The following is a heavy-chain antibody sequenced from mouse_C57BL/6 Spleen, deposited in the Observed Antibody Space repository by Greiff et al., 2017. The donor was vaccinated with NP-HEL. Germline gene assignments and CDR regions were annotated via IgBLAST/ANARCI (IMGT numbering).Heavy chain of an antibody. CDR3: AREGKPYFDY. Sequence: EVKLVESGGGLVKPGGSLKLSCAASGFTFSSYAMSWVRQTPGKRLEWVATISDGGSYTYYPDNVKGRFTISRDNAKNNLYLQMSHLKSEDTAMYYCAREGKPYFDYWGQGTTLTVSS. J-gene: IGHJ2*01. CDR1: GFTFSSYA. D-gene: IGHD2-1*01. CDR2: ISDGGSYT. V-gene: IGHV5-4*01.